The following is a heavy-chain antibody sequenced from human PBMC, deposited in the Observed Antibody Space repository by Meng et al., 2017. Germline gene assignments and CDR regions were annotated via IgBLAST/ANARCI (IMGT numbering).Heavy chain of an antibody. CDR3: ASDNYYDSSGYSYWYFDL. CDR2: INHSGST. CDR1: GGAFSGYY. J-gene: IGHJ2*01. D-gene: IGHD3-22*01. V-gene: IGHV4-34*01. Sequence: VPRQQWGGGPFKPSEPLSLTCAVSGGAFSGYYWSWVRQPPGKGLEWIGEINHSGSTNYNPSLKSRVTISVDTSKNQFSLKLSSVTAADTAVYYCASDNYYDSSGYSYWYFDLWGRGTLVTVSS.